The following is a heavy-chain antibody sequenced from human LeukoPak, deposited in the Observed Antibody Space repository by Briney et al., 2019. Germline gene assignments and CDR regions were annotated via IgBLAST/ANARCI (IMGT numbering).Heavy chain of an antibody. CDR1: GFTFSSYE. D-gene: IGHD6-13*01. CDR3: ARDATTEPGTVYMDV. J-gene: IGHJ6*03. V-gene: IGHV3-48*03. CDR2: ISTSGSII. Sequence: GGSPRLSCAASGFTFSSYEMNWVRQAPGKGLEWILHISTSGSIIHYADSVKGRFTISRDNAKNSLYLQMNSLRAEDTALYFCARDATTEPGTVYMDVWGKGTTVTISS.